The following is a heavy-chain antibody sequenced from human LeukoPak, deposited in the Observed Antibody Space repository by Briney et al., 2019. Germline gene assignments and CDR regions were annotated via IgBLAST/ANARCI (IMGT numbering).Heavy chain of an antibody. V-gene: IGHV4-39*01. Sequence: SETLSLTCTVSGGSISSTSWYWGWIRQPPGKGLEWMASIYYSGTTYYNSSLQSRVTISVDTSKNQFSLKLSSVTAADTAVYYCASEVQLYGYWGQGTLVTVSS. CDR1: GGSISSTSWY. CDR2: IYYSGTT. CDR3: ASEVQLYGY. J-gene: IGHJ4*02. D-gene: IGHD5-24*01.